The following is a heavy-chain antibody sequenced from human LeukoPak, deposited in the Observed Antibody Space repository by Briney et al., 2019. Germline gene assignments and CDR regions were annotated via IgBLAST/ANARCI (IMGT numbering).Heavy chain of an antibody. CDR1: GFTFSSYS. J-gene: IGHJ4*02. CDR3: ARIHSSGPD. V-gene: IGHV3-21*01. Sequence: GGSLRLSCAASGFTFSSYSMNWVRQAPGKGLEWVSSISSSSSYINYADSVKGRFTISRDNAKNSLYLQMNSLRAEDTAVYYCARIHSSGPDWSQGTLVTVSS. CDR2: ISSSSSYI. D-gene: IGHD6-19*01.